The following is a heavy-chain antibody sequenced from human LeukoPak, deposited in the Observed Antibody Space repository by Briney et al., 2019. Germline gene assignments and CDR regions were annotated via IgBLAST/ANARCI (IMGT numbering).Heavy chain of an antibody. CDR3: ARFPLVWSSHKGAYDI. V-gene: IGHV4-4*02. Sequence: PSETLSLTCAVSGGSISSSNWWSGVGHPPGKGRDWMGESIHSGGTNYNPSLKSRVTIAVDNSKNQFSLNVSSVTAADTAVYYCARFPLVWSSHKGAYDIWGQGTMVTVSS. CDR1: GGSISSSNW. CDR2: SIHSGGT. D-gene: IGHD3-10*01. J-gene: IGHJ3*02.